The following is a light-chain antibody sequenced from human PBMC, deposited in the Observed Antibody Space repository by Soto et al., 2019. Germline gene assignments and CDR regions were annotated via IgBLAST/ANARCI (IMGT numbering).Light chain of an antibody. CDR2: KAS. CDR3: QQYNSYGT. V-gene: IGKV1-5*03. Sequence: DIQMTQSPSTLSASVGERVTITCRASQSISTWLAWYQQKPGKAPKLLIYKASSLESGVPSRFSGSGSGTEFTLTISSLQPDDFATYYCQQYNSYGTFGQGIRVEIK. CDR1: QSISTW. J-gene: IGKJ1*01.